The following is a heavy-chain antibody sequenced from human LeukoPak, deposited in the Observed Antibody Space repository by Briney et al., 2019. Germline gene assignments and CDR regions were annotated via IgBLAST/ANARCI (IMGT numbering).Heavy chain of an antibody. V-gene: IGHV3-11*01. CDR2: ISDGGRTI. D-gene: IGHD3-16*01. CDR1: GFIFSDHY. Sequence: GGSLRLSCGASGFIFSDHYMSWIRQAPGKGLEWISYISDGGRTIHYADSVKGRFTISRDNAKNSLYLQMNSLRPDDTAVYYCARGNPLLMITFGGLFDYWGQGTLDTVSS. J-gene: IGHJ4*02. CDR3: ARGNPLLMITFGGLFDY.